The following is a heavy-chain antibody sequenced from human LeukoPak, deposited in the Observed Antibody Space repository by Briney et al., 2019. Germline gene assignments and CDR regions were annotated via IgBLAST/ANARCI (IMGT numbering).Heavy chain of an antibody. J-gene: IGHJ4*02. Sequence: SETLSLTCTVSGGSISSYYWSWIRQPPGKGLEWIGYVFYPGSTNYNPSLKSRVTMSLDTSRDQFSLRLTSVTAADTAIYYCASRPADSTWYGVFDYWSQGTLVTVSS. CDR3: ASRPADSTWYGVFDY. D-gene: IGHD6-13*01. CDR2: VFYPGST. CDR1: GGSISSYY. V-gene: IGHV4-59*01.